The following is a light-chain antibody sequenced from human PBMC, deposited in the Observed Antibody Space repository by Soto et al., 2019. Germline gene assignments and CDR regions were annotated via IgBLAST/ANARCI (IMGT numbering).Light chain of an antibody. CDR3: IQPLQSWT. CDR1: QGLLHSNGYNY. CDR2: LGS. Sequence: DIVMTQSPLSLPVTPGEPASISCRSSQGLLHSNGYNYLDWYLQKPGQSPQLLIYLGSNRASGVPDRFSGSGSGTDFTLKISRVEAEDVGVYYCIQPLQSWTFGQGTKVDIK. J-gene: IGKJ1*01. V-gene: IGKV2-28*01.